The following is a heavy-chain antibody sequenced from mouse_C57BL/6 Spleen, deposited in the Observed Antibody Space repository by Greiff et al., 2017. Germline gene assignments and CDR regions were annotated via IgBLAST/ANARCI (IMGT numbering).Heavy chain of an antibody. J-gene: IGHJ3*01. V-gene: IGHV14-1*01. Sequence: EVQLQQSGAELVRPGASVKLSCTASGFNIKDYYMHWVKQRPEQGLEWIGRIDPEDGDTEYDPKFQGKATMTADTSSNTAYLQLSSLTSEDTAVYYCATHLGRPAYWGQGTLVTVSA. CDR2: IDPEDGDT. CDR1: GFNIKDYY. CDR3: ATHLGRPAY. D-gene: IGHD4-1*01.